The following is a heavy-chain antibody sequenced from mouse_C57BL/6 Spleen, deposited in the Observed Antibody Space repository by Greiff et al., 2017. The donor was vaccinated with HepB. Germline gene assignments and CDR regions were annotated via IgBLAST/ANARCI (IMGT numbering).Heavy chain of an antibody. J-gene: IGHJ2*01. V-gene: IGHV1-4*01. Sequence: QVQLQQSGAELARPGASVKMSCKASGYTFTSYTMHWVKQRPGQGLEWIGYINTSSGYTKYNQKFKDKATLTADKSSSTAYMQLSSLTSEDSAVYYCASYDYDRDYWGQGTTLTVSS. CDR3: ASYDYDRDY. CDR1: GYTFTSYT. D-gene: IGHD2-4*01. CDR2: INTSSGYT.